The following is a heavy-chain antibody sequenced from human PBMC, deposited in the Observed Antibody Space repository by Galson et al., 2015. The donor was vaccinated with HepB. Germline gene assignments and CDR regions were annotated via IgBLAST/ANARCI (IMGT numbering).Heavy chain of an antibody. Sequence: SVKVSCKASGYTFTSYDINWVRQATGQGLEWMGWMNPNSGNTGYAQKFQGRVTMTRNTSISTAYMELSSLRSEDTAVYYCARSRGDIVVVLAANVEAFDIWGQGTMVTVSS. J-gene: IGHJ3*02. CDR3: ARSRGDIVVVLAANVEAFDI. CDR1: GYTFTSYD. D-gene: IGHD2-15*01. V-gene: IGHV1-8*01. CDR2: MNPNSGNT.